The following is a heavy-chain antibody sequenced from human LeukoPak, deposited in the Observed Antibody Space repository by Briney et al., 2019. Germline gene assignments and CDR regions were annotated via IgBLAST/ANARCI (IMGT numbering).Heavy chain of an antibody. CDR1: GFTFNNYG. CDR2: IRYDGSKK. V-gene: IGHV3-30*02. D-gene: IGHD5-18*01. Sequence: PGGSLRLSCAASGFTFNNYGMHWVRQAPGKGLEWVAFIRYDGSKKFYADSVNGRFTISRYNSKKTLSLLMNSLRVEDTAVYYCAKDFLDSYGPKAYYYYSYMDVWGKGTTVTISS. J-gene: IGHJ6*03. CDR3: AKDFLDSYGPKAYYYYSYMDV.